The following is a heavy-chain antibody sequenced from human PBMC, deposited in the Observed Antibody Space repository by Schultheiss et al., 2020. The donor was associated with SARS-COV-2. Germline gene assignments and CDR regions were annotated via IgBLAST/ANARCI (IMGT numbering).Heavy chain of an antibody. D-gene: IGHD3-3*01. J-gene: IGHJ5*02. CDR3: ARVESSGYPFDP. CDR1: GFTFTSSA. Sequence: ASVKVSCKASGFTFTSSAVQWVRQARGQRLEWMGWISVSNGNTNYAQNFQGRVSMTTDTSTNTAYMELRGLRSDDTAVYYCARVESSGYPFDPWGQGTLVTVSS. V-gene: IGHV1-18*01. CDR2: ISVSNGNT.